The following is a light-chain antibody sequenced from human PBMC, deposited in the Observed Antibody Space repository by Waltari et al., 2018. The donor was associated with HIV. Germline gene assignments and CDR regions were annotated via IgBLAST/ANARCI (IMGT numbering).Light chain of an antibody. CDR1: QDISNY. V-gene: IGKV1-33*01. CDR3: QQYDYLPNLT. Sequence: DIQMTQSPSSLSASVGDRVTITCQASQDISNYLNWYQQKPGKAPKLLIHDASTLETGVPSRFSASGSGTHFTFTISSLQPEDIATYYCQQYDYLPNLTFGGGTKVEIK. J-gene: IGKJ4*01. CDR2: DAS.